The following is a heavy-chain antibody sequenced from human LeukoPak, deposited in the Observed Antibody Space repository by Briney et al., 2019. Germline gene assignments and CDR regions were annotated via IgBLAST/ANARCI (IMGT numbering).Heavy chain of an antibody. V-gene: IGHV4-34*01. D-gene: IGHD2-21*02. CDR3: ASLDVACGGDCSPGDY. CDR2: INHSGST. Sequence: SETLSLTCAVYGGSFSGYYWSWIRQPPGKGLEWIGEINHSGSTNYNPSLKSRVTISVDTSKNQFSLKLSSVTAADTAVYYCASLDVACGGDCSPGDYWGQGTLVTVSS. CDR1: GGSFSGYY. J-gene: IGHJ4*02.